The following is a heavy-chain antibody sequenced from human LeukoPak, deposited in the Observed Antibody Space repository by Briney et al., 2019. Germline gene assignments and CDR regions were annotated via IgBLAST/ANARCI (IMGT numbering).Heavy chain of an antibody. V-gene: IGHV1-46*01. D-gene: IGHD1-26*01. Sequence: SVTVSFTASGYTFISYYMHWVRQAPGQGLEWMGIINPSGGSTSYAQKFQGRVTMTRDTSTSTVYMELSSLRSEDTAVYYCARGDNVVVGVLSDYWGQGTLVTVSS. CDR2: INPSGGST. CDR1: GYTFISYY. CDR3: ARGDNVVVGVLSDY. J-gene: IGHJ4*02.